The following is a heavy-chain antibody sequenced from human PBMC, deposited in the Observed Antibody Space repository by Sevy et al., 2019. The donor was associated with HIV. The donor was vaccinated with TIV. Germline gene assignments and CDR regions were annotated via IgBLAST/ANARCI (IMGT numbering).Heavy chain of an antibody. CDR1: GFTVSSNY. D-gene: IGHD3-22*01. CDR3: ARWYYYDSSGYYH. J-gene: IGHJ4*02. V-gene: IGHV3-53*01. Sequence: GGSLRLSCAASGFTVSSNYMSWVRQAPGKGLEWVSDIYSGGSTYYADSVKGRFTISRDNSKNTLYLQMNSLRAEDTAVYYCARWYYYDSSGYYHWGQGTLVTVSS. CDR2: IYSGGST.